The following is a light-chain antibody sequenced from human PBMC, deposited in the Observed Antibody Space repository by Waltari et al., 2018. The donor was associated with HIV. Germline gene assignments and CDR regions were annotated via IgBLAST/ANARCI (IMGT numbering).Light chain of an antibody. Sequence: SYELTQPPSVSVSPGQTATITCSAAGLGERYVCWYQQKAGQSPGWLLYQDNKRPSGIPARFSGSNSGNTATLTISGTQSLDEADYYCQAWDSDTVIFGGGTTLTVL. J-gene: IGLJ2*01. CDR2: QDN. V-gene: IGLV3-1*01. CDR1: GLGERY. CDR3: QAWDSDTVI.